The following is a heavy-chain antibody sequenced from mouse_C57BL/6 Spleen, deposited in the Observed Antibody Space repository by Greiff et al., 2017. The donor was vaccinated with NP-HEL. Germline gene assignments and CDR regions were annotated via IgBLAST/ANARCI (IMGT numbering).Heavy chain of an antibody. J-gene: IGHJ3*01. CDR3: ARRGDPAWFAY. CDR2: INPNNGGT. D-gene: IGHD2-13*01. Sequence: EVMLVESGPELVKPGASVKIPCKASGYTFTDYNMDWVKQSHGKSLEWIGDINPNNGGTIYNQKFKGKATLTVDKSSSTAYMELRSLTSEDTAVYYCARRGDPAWFAYWGQGTLVTVSA. CDR1: GYTFTDYN. V-gene: IGHV1-18*01.